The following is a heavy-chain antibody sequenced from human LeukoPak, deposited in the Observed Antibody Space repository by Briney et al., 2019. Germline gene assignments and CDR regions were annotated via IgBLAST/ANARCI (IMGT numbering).Heavy chain of an antibody. CDR2: IYYSGST. CDR1: GGSISSSSYY. J-gene: IGHJ4*02. V-gene: IGHV4-39*01. CDR3: ARRGWDADY. D-gene: IGHD1-26*01. Sequence: SETLSLTCTVSGGSISSSSYYWGWIRQPPGKGLEWIGSIYYSGSTYYNPSLKSRVIISVDTSKNQFSLKLSSVTAADTAVYYCARRGWDADYWGQGTLVTVSS.